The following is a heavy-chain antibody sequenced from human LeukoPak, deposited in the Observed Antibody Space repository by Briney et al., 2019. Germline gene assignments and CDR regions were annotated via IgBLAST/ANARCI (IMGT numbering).Heavy chain of an antibody. D-gene: IGHD2-8*01. CDR1: GGSISSYY. J-gene: IGHJ3*02. CDR2: IYYSGST. Sequence: SETLSLTCTVSGGSISSYYWSWIRQPPGKGPEWIGYIYYSGSTNYNPSLKSRVTISVDTSKNQFSLKLSSVTAADTAVYYCARGGLNGAFDIWGQGTMVTVSS. V-gene: IGHV4-59*01. CDR3: ARGGLNGAFDI.